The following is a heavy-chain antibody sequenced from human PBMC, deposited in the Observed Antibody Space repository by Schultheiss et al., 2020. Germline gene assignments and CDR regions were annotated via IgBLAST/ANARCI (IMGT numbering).Heavy chain of an antibody. V-gene: IGHV3-30*02. D-gene: IGHD3-3*01. Sequence: GGSLRLSCAASGFTFSSYGMHWVRQAPGKGLEWVAVIWYDGSNKYYADSVKGRFTISRDNSKNTLYLQMSSLRAEDTAVYYCVKGGNSITIFGEDYWGQGTLVTVSS. CDR1: GFTFSSYG. CDR2: IWYDGSNK. J-gene: IGHJ4*02. CDR3: VKGGNSITIFGEDY.